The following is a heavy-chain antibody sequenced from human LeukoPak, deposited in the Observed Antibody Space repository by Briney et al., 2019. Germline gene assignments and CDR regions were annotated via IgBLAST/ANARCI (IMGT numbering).Heavy chain of an antibody. V-gene: IGHV3-21*04. CDR1: GFTFSHYG. D-gene: IGHD2/OR15-2a*01. CDR2: ITSSSSYI. Sequence: GGSLRLSCVGSGFTFSHYGMNWVRQAPGKGLEWVSSITSSSSYIYYADSVKGRFTISRDNAKNSLYLQMNSLRAEDTALYYCARAHGNGTFQGWDYWGQGTLVTVSS. J-gene: IGHJ4*02. CDR3: ARAHGNGTFQGWDY.